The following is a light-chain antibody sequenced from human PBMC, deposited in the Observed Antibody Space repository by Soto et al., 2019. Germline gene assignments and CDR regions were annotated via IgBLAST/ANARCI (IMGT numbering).Light chain of an antibody. CDR3: QQLNSG. Sequence: DIQLTQSPSFLSASVGDRVTITCRASQGISSYLAWYQQKPGKAPKLLIYAASTLPSGVPSRFSGSGSGTGFTLTVSSLQPEDFATYHCQQLNSGFGPATKVDIK. J-gene: IGKJ3*01. V-gene: IGKV1-9*01. CDR2: AAS. CDR1: QGISSY.